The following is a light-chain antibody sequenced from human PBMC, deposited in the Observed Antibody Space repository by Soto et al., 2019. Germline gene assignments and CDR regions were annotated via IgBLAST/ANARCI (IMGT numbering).Light chain of an antibody. J-gene: IGLJ1*01. CDR3: QSYDSSLGYV. Sequence: QSALTQPRSVSGSPGQSVTISCTGTRSDVGAYNYVSWYQQHPGKAPKLMIYDVSKRPSGVPARFSGSKSGTSASLAITGLQAEDEADYYCQSYDSSLGYVFGTGTKVTVL. V-gene: IGLV2-11*01. CDR2: DVS. CDR1: RSDVGAYNY.